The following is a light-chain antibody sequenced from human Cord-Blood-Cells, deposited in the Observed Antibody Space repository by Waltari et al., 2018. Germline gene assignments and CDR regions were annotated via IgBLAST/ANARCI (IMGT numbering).Light chain of an antibody. CDR2: GNS. V-gene: IGLV1-40*01. CDR3: QSYDSSLSGWV. J-gene: IGLJ3*02. Sequence: QSVLTQPPSVSGAPGQRVTISCTGSSSNIGAGHDVPWYQQLPGTAPKLLIYGNSNRPSGVPDRFSGSKSGTSASLAITGLQAEDEADYYCQSYDSSLSGWVFGGGTKLTVL. CDR1: SSNIGAGHD.